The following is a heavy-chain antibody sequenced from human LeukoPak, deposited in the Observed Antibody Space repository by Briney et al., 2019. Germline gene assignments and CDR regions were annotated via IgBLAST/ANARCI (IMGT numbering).Heavy chain of an antibody. Sequence: GGSLRLSCAASGFTFSSYSMTWVRQAPGKGLEWVSYITYSSSTIYYADSVKGRFTISRDNAKNSLYLQMNSLGVDDTAVYYCARDRLHYGEYEKTLDYWGQGTLVTVSS. D-gene: IGHD4-17*01. CDR2: ITYSSSTI. CDR3: ARDRLHYGEYEKTLDY. V-gene: IGHV3-48*01. J-gene: IGHJ4*02. CDR1: GFTFSSYS.